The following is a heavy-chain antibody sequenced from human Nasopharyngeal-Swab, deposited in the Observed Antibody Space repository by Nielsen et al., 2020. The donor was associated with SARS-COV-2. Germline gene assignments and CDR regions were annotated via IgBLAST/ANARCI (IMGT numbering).Heavy chain of an antibody. J-gene: IGHJ4*02. D-gene: IGHD2-15*01. Sequence: ASVKVSCKASGYTFTSSGISWVRQATGQGLEWMGWISAYNGNTNYAQKLQGRVTMTTDTSTSTANMELRSLRSDDTAVYYCARDLGYCSGGSCSIDYWGQGTLVTVSS. V-gene: IGHV1-18*01. CDR1: GYTFTSSG. CDR2: ISAYNGNT. CDR3: ARDLGYCSGGSCSIDY.